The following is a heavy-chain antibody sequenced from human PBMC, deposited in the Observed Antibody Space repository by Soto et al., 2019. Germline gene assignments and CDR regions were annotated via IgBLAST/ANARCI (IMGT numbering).Heavy chain of an antibody. CDR2: VYYSGTT. D-gene: IGHD6-6*01. Sequence: SETLSLTCSVSGGSVSNKTYYWSWIRQPPGKRLEWIGYVYYSGTTNYNPSLKSRVTISVDPSKNQFSLRLSSVTTADTAVYYCARGPGASSSSYPLVYWGQGTLVTVSS. CDR1: GGSVSNKTYY. J-gene: IGHJ4*02. V-gene: IGHV4-61*01. CDR3: ARGPGASSSSYPLVY.